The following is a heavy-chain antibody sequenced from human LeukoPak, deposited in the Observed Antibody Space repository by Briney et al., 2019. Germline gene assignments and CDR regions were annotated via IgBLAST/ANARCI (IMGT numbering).Heavy chain of an antibody. J-gene: IGHJ5*01. CDR3: AREDYDSSGYSTLKRFDP. V-gene: IGHV3-21*06. D-gene: IGHD3-22*01. CDR2: IGGGSSYI. CDR1: GFNFRSYG. Sequence: PGGSLRLPCVASGFNFRSYGMHWVRQAPGKGLKWVSSIGGGSSYIFYAGSVQGRFTISRDNAKNSLDLQMNSLSAEDTAVYYCAREDYDSSGYSTLKRFDPWGQGTLVTVSS.